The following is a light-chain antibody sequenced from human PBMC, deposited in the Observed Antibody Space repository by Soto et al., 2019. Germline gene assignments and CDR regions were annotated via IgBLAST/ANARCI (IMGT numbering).Light chain of an antibody. Sequence: EIVLTQSQATLSLSPGERASLXLRASQSVSSYLAWYQQKPGQAPRLLIYDASNRATGIPARFSGSGSGTDFTLTISSLEPEDFAVYYCQQRSNWPPDFGGGTKVDIK. V-gene: IGKV3-11*01. J-gene: IGKJ4*01. CDR2: DAS. CDR1: QSVSSY. CDR3: QQRSNWPPD.